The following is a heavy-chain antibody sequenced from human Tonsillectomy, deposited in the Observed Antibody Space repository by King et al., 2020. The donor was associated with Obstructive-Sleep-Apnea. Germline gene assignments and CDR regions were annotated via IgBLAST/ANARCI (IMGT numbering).Heavy chain of an antibody. CDR1: GGSISSAGYY. D-gene: IGHD3-9*01. J-gene: IGHJ6*02. CDR2: IYYSGST. Sequence: VQLQESGPGLVKPSQTLSLTCTVSGGSISSAGYYWSWIRQHPGKGLEWIGYIYYSGSTYYNPSLKSRATISVDTSKKQFSLRLSSVTAADTAVYYCARDRRDILTVYYIGMDVWGQGTTVTVSS. V-gene: IGHV4-31*03. CDR3: ARDRRDILTVYYIGMDV.